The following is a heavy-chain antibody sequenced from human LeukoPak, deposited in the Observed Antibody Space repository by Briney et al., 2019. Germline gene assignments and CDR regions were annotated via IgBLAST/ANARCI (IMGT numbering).Heavy chain of an antibody. Sequence: SETLSLTCTVSGGSISSSSYYWGWIRQPPGKGLEWIGTIYYTGRTYYNPSLKGRVTISVDTSKNQFSLRLSSVTAADTAVYYCARSCLIVDIVATIRARLGGNGFDIWGQGTMVTVSS. CDR3: ARSCLIVDIVATIRARLGGNGFDI. V-gene: IGHV4-39*07. CDR2: IYYTGRT. D-gene: IGHD5-12*01. CDR1: GGSISSSSYY. J-gene: IGHJ3*02.